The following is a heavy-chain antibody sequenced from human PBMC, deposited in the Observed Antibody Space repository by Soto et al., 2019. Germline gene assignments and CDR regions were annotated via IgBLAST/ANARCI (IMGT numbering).Heavy chain of an antibody. CDR2: IIPILGIA. CDR3: ARESPPYYDILTGYYEY. J-gene: IGHJ4*02. V-gene: IGHV1-69*08. Sequence: QVQLVQSGAEVKKPGSSVKVSCKASGGTFSSYTISWVRQAPGQGLEWMGRIIPILGIANYAQKFQGRVTITADKSTSTAYMELSSLRSEDTAVYYCARESPPYYDILTGYYEYWGQGTLVTVSS. D-gene: IGHD3-9*01. CDR1: GGTFSSYT.